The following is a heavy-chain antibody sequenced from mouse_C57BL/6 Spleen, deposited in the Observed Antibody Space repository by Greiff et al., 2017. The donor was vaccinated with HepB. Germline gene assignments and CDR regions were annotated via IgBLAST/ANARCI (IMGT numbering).Heavy chain of an antibody. CDR2: IDPETGGT. J-gene: IGHJ2*01. V-gene: IGHV1-15*01. CDR3: TRAGGYYGP. Sequence: QVQLQQSGAELVRPGASVTLSCKASGYKFTDYEMHWVKQTPVHGLEWIGAIDPETGGTAYNQKFKGKAILTADKSSSTAYMELRSLTSEDSAVYYCTRAGGYYGPWGQGTTLTVSS. D-gene: IGHD1-1*01. CDR1: GYKFTDYE.